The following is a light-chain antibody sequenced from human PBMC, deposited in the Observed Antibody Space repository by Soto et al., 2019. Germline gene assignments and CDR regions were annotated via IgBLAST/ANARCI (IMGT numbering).Light chain of an antibody. V-gene: IGLV1-40*01. CDR2: YND. CDR1: SSNLGSGFD. J-gene: IGLJ2*01. Sequence: VLTQPPSVSGAPGQRVTISCTGSSSNLGSGFDVQWYQQLPGTAPKLLIYYNDNRPSGVPDRFSGSKSGTSASLAITGLQADDEADYYCQSYDSSLSGHVVFGGGTKLTVL. CDR3: QSYDSSLSGHVV.